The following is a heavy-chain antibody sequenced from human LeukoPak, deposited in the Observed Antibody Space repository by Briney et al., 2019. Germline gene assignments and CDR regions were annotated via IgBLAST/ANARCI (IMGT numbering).Heavy chain of an antibody. D-gene: IGHD3-3*01. J-gene: IGHJ4*02. V-gene: IGHV4-4*02. Sequence: ASETLSLTCGVSGGSVINTNWWTWVRQPPRKGLEWIGEVHLDGRTNYNPSLESRLTMSVDVSENQVSLKLTSVTAADTAVYYCAREGGFYRPLDYSGQGTLVTVSS. CDR1: GGSVINTNW. CDR2: VHLDGRT. CDR3: AREGGFYRPLDY.